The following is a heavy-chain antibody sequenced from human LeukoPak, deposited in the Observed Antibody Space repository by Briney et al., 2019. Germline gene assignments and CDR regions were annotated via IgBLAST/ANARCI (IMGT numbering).Heavy chain of an antibody. CDR3: ARTDGDLDY. CDR1: GYTFTSYD. CDR2: MNPKSGYT. Sequence: ASVKVSCKASGYTFTSYDINWVRQATGQGLEWMGWMNPKSGYTGFAQKFQGRVTMTRTTSITTAYMELSSLRSEDTAIYYCARTDGDLDYWGQGTLVTASS. V-gene: IGHV1-8*01. J-gene: IGHJ4*02. D-gene: IGHD4-17*01.